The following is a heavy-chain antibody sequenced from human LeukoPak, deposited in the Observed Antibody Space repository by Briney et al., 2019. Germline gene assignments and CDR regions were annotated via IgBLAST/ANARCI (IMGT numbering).Heavy chain of an antibody. CDR2: ISPYTGDT. D-gene: IGHD3-10*01. Sequence: ASVKVSCKTSGFTFSHYGFSWVRQAPGQGLEWMGWISPYTGDTKFVQKVRDRVTMTTDSSTTTVYMELRSLRSDDTAVYYCARDSPILLDGSGGFYSKPDYWGQGALVTVSS. V-gene: IGHV1-18*01. CDR3: ARDSPILLDGSGGFYSKPDY. CDR1: GFTFSHYG. J-gene: IGHJ4*02.